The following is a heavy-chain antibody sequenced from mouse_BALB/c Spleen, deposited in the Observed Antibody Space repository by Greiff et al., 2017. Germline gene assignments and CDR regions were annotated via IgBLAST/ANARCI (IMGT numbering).Heavy chain of an antibody. Sequence: VQLQQSGPGLVKPSQSLSLTCSVTGYSITSGYYWNWIRQFPGNKLEWMGYISYDGSNNYNPSLKNRISITRDTSKNQFFLKLNSVTTEDTATYYCARSGQLGLPVYAMDYWGQGTSVTVSS. CDR2: ISYDGSN. CDR1: GYSITSGYY. J-gene: IGHJ4*01. D-gene: IGHD3-2*01. V-gene: IGHV3-6*02. CDR3: ARSGQLGLPVYAMDY.